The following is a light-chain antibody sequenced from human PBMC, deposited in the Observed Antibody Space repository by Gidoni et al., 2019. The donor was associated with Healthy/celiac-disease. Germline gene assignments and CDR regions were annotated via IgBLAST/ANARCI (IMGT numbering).Light chain of an antibody. CDR3: QQYGSSPRT. V-gene: IGKV3-20*01. CDR2: CAS. CDR1: QSVSSSY. Sequence: EIVLTQSPGTLSLSPGERATLSCRASQSVSSSYLDWYQQKPGQAPRLLIYCASSRATGIPDRFSGSVSWTDFTLTISRLEPEDFAVYYCQQYGSSPRTFGQGTKVEIK. J-gene: IGKJ1*01.